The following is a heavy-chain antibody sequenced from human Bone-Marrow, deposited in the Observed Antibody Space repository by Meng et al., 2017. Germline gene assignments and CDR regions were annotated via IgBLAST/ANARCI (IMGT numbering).Heavy chain of an antibody. CDR2: INPSGGST. CDR1: GYTFTSYY. J-gene: IGHJ1*01. D-gene: IGHD3-22*01. CDR3: ARDLISYDSSGYYYSEFQY. V-gene: IGHV1-46*01. Sequence: ASLKVSCKASGYTFTSYYMHWVRQAPGQGLEWMGIINPSGGSTSYAQKFQGRVTMTRDTSTSTVYMELSSLRSEDTAVYYCARDLISYDSSGYYYSEFQYWGKGTLVTVSS.